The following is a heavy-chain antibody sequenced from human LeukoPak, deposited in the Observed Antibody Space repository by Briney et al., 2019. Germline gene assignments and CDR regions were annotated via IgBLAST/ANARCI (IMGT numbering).Heavy chain of an antibody. CDR2: IQYDGNNK. V-gene: IGHV3-30*02. J-gene: IGHJ4*02. CDR1: GFTFSNYG. D-gene: IGHD2-2*01. Sequence: GGSLRLSCAASGFTFSNYGMHWVRQAPGRGLEGVAFIQYDGNNKYYADSVKGRFTISRDNSRNTLYLQMNSLRSEDTAVYSCATDLDCSTTSCSGYFDSWGQGTLVTVSS. CDR3: ATDLDCSTTSCSGYFDS.